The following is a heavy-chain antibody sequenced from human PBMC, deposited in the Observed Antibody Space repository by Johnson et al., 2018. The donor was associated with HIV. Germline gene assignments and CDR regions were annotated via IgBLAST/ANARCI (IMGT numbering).Heavy chain of an antibody. J-gene: IGHJ3*02. CDR3: ARDYETI. D-gene: IGHD3-16*01. V-gene: IGHV3-30*14. Sequence: QVHLVESGGGVVQPGRSLRLSCAASGFSLSSYAMHWVRQAPGKGLEWVAVISFDGSNKYYADSVKGRFTISRDNSKNTLYLEMNSLRAEDTAVYYCARDYETIWGQGTMVTVSS. CDR1: GFSLSSYA. CDR2: ISFDGSNK.